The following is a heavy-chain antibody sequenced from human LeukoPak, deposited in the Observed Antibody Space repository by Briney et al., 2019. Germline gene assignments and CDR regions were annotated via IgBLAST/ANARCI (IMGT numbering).Heavy chain of an antibody. CDR3: ARSWYNAFDI. Sequence: SETLSLTCTVSGGSISGSSYYWGWIRQPPGKGLEWIGSIYYSGSTYYNPSLKSRVTISVDTSKNQFSLKLSSVTAADTAVYYCARSWYNAFDIWGQGTMVTVSS. J-gene: IGHJ3*02. CDR2: IYYSGST. V-gene: IGHV4-39*01. CDR1: GGSISGSSYY. D-gene: IGHD6-13*01.